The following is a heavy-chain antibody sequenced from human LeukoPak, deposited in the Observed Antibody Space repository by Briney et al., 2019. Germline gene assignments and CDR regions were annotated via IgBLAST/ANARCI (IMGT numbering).Heavy chain of an antibody. J-gene: IGHJ4*02. D-gene: IGHD3-3*01. CDR1: GFPLSNVW. Sequence: GGSLRLSCAASGFPLSNVWTSWVRQAPGKGLEWLGRIKSKSDGGATDYAAPVRGRFTISRDDSKNTLYLQMNSLKTDDTAVYYCTNLISGFWSGKTDYWGQGTLVTVSS. V-gene: IGHV3-15*01. CDR2: IKSKSDGGAT. CDR3: TNLISGFWSGKTDY.